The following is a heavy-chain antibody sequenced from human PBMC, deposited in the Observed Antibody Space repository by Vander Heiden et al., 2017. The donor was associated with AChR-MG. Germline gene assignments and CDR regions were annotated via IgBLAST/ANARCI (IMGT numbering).Heavy chain of an antibody. J-gene: IGHJ5*02. CDR1: GFTVSSNY. CDR2: IYSGGST. V-gene: IGHV3-66*01. D-gene: IGHD6-19*01. Sequence: EVQLVESGGGLVQPGGSLRLSCAASGFTVSSNYMSWGRQAPGKGLECVSVIYSGGSTYYADSVKGRFTISRDNSKNTLYLEMNSLRAEDTAVYYCARESSGWGNWFDPWGQGTLVTVSS. CDR3: ARESSGWGNWFDP.